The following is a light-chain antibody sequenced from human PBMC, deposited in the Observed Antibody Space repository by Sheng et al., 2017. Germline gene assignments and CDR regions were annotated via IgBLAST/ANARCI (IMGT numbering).Light chain of an antibody. Sequence: DIQMTQSPFTLSASVGDRVTITCRASQSISSWLAWYQKKPGQAPKLLIYKASILESGVPSIFSGTGSGTEFALTIDSLQPGDFATYYCQRYDNYWPTFGQGTKVEIK. CDR2: KAS. CDR3: QRYDNYWPT. CDR1: QSISSW. V-gene: IGKV1-5*03. J-gene: IGKJ1*01.